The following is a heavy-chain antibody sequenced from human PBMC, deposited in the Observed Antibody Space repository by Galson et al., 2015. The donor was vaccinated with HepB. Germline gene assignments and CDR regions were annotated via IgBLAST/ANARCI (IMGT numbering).Heavy chain of an antibody. Sequence: SLRLSCAASGFTFSHYWMHWVRQVPGKGLAWVSLISNDGTITNYADSVKGRFTISRDNARNKVYLQMDSLRAEDTAVYYCARVYSGWYWFDSWGQGTLVTVSS. V-gene: IGHV3-74*01. J-gene: IGHJ5*01. CDR1: GFTFSHYW. D-gene: IGHD6-19*01. CDR3: ARVYSGWYWFDS. CDR2: ISNDGTIT.